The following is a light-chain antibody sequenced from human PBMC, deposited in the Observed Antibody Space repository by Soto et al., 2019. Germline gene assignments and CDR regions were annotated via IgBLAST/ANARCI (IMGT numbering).Light chain of an antibody. CDR2: SNN. CDR3: ASWDDRLGAVI. CDR1: SSNIGGTNY. V-gene: IGLV1-47*02. J-gene: IGLJ2*01. Sequence: QSVLTQPPSASGTPGQKVFISCSGSSSNIGGTNYAYWYQQLPGADPKLLMHSNNLRPSGVPERISGSKFGTAASLAISGLLSEDEAVYYCASWDDRLGAVIFGGGTKLTVL.